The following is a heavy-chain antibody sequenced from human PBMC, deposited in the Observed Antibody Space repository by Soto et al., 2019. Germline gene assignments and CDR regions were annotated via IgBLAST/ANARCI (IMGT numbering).Heavy chain of an antibody. CDR3: ARAIRVTIFGVVEYYFDY. CDR1: GYTFTSYD. D-gene: IGHD3-3*01. V-gene: IGHV1-8*01. J-gene: IGHJ4*02. CDR2: MNPNTGNT. Sequence: QVQLVQSGAAVKKPGASVKVSCKASGYTFTSYDINWVRQATGQGLEWMGWMNPNTGNTGYAQKFQGRVTMTRNTSINTAYMELSSLTSEDTAVYYCARAIRVTIFGVVEYYFDYWGQGTLVTVSS.